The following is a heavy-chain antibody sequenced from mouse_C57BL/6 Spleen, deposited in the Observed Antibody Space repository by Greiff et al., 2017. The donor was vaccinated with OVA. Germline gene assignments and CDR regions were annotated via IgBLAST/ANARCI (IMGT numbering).Heavy chain of an antibody. Sequence: VQLQQSGAELVRPGASVTLSCKASGYTFTDYEMHWVKQTPAHGLEWIGAIDPETGGTAYNQKFKGKAILTADKSSSTAYMELRSLTSEDSAVYYCTRRGYGSSYGYFDVWGTGTTVTVSS. CDR2: IDPETGGT. V-gene: IGHV1-15*01. D-gene: IGHD1-1*01. CDR3: TRRGYGSSYGYFDV. J-gene: IGHJ1*03. CDR1: GYTFTDYE.